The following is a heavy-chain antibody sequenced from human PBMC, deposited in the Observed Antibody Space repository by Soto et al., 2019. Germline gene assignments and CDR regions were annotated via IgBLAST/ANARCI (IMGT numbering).Heavy chain of an antibody. CDR3: ARVGNGFDI. CDR1: GFTLSDYF. V-gene: IGHV1-2*02. J-gene: IGHJ3*02. D-gene: IGHD2-15*01. CDR2: INPNSGAT. Sequence: AASVKVSCKASGFTLSDYFIHWVRQAPGQGLEWMGWINPNSGATNYAQNLQGRVTLTGDKSISTAFMELTRLRSDDTAVYFCARVGNGFDIWGQGTMVTVS.